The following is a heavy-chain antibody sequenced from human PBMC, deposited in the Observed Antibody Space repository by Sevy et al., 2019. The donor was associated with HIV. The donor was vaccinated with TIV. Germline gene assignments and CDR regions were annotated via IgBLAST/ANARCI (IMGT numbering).Heavy chain of an antibody. CDR3: TRGRRVYADYGVDY. V-gene: IGHV3-49*03. CDR1: GFTFGEYS. J-gene: IGHJ4*02. Sequence: GGSLRLSCTASGFTFGEYSMSWFRQAPGKGLEWVSFIRSEVYGGTTEYAASVKGRFTISRDDSKSIAYLQMSSLKTEDTAVYYCTRGRRVYADYGVDYWGQGTLDTVSS. CDR2: IRSEVYGGTT. D-gene: IGHD4-17*01.